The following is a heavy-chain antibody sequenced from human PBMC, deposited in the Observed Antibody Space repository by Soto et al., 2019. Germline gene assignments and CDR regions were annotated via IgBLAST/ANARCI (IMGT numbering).Heavy chain of an antibody. D-gene: IGHD3-9*01. CDR3: ARGYDILTGYHTLNLDY. V-gene: IGHV1-18*01. CDR1: GYTFTSYG. CDR2: ISADNGNT. Sequence: ASVKVSCKASGYTFTSYGMHWVRQAPGQRLEWMGWISADNGNTKYAQKLQGRVTITTDTSTSTAYMELRSLRSDDTAVYYCARGYDILTGYHTLNLDYWGQGTLVTVSS. J-gene: IGHJ4*02.